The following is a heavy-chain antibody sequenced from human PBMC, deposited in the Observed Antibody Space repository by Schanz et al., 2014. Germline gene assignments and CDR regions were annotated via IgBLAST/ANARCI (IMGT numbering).Heavy chain of an antibody. V-gene: IGHV3-9*01. J-gene: IGHJ4*02. CDR2: ISWNSGSI. Sequence: VQLVESGGGVVRPGGSLRLSCAASGFPFNEYGMLWVRQAPGKGLEWVSSISWNSGSIDYAESVKGRVTISGDYAKISVYLEMNSLRAEDTELYYGAKDGIRVKGVMGERCIDSWGQGTLVAVSS. CDR1: GFPFNEYG. CDR3: AKDGIRVKGVMGERCIDS. D-gene: IGHD3-16*01.